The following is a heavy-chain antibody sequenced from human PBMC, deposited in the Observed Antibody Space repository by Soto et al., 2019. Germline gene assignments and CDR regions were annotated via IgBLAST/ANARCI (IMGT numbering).Heavy chain of an antibody. CDR3: ARDRDYYDSSGYNWFDP. J-gene: IGHJ5*02. D-gene: IGHD3-22*01. CDR2: IYYSGST. V-gene: IGHV4-61*01. Sequence: PSGSLSPTCTVSTGSVSSGNYYWSLIRQPPGRGLEWIGYIYYSGSTNYNPSLKSRVTRSVDTSKNQFSLKLSSVTAADTAVYYCARDRDYYDSSGYNWFDPWGQGTLVTVS. CDR1: TGSVSSGNYY.